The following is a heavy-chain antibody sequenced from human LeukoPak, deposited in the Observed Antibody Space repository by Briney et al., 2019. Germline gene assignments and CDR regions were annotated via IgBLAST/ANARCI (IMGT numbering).Heavy chain of an antibody. Sequence: KPSETLSLTCTVSGGSISSYYWSWIRQPPGKGLEWIGYIYYSGSTNYNPSLKSRVTISVDTSKNQFSLKLSSVTAADTAVYYCAKSGYSSGWYSFGAGDFNWFDPWGQGTLVTVSS. J-gene: IGHJ5*02. CDR1: GGSISSYY. CDR3: AKSGYSSGWYSFGAGDFNWFDP. V-gene: IGHV4-59*01. D-gene: IGHD6-19*01. CDR2: IYYSGST.